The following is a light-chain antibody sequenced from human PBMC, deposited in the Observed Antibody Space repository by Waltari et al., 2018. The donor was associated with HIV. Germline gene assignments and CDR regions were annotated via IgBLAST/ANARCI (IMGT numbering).Light chain of an antibody. Sequence: SYELTQPPSVSVSPGQPASITCSGDKLGDKYTSCNQTMPGQSPVLVIYQDNKRPSGIPERFSGSNSGNTATLTISGTQAMDEADYYCQAWDSSTVVFGGGTKLTVL. CDR2: QDN. CDR3: QAWDSSTVV. V-gene: IGLV3-1*01. CDR1: KLGDKY. J-gene: IGLJ2*01.